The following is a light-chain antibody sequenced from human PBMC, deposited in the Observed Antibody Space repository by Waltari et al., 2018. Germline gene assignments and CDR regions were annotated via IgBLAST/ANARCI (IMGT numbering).Light chain of an antibody. Sequence: HSVLTQPPSVSGAPGQRVTISCSGSSSNIGSTYDVHWYKQLPGTAPKLLIYGTTYRPSGVPDQISGSKSGASASLAITGLQAEDEADYYCQSYDSGLGVVFGGGTKLTVL. CDR2: GTT. J-gene: IGLJ2*01. V-gene: IGLV1-40*01. CDR1: SSNIGSTYD. CDR3: QSYDSGLGVV.